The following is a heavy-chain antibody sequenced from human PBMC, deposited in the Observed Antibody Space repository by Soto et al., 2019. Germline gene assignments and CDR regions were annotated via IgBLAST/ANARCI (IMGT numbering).Heavy chain of an antibody. J-gene: IGHJ4*02. V-gene: IGHV1-69*01. CDR2: IIPIFGTA. D-gene: IGHD2-2*01. CDR3: ASGKDIVVVPAASFDY. CDR1: GGTFSSYA. Sequence: QVQLVQSGAEVKKPGSSVKVSCKASGGTFSSYAISWVRQAPGQGLEWMGGIIPIFGTANYAQKFQGRVTITADESTSTAYMELSSLSSEDTAVYYCASGKDIVVVPAASFDYWGQGTLVTVSS.